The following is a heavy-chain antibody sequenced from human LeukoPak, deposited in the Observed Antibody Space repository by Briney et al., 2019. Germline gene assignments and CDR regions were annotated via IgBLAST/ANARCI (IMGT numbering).Heavy chain of an antibody. CDR3: ARDRGVWAFDV. V-gene: IGHV1-2*02. J-gene: IGHJ3*01. CDR2: INPNSGGT. D-gene: IGHD3-10*01. CDR1: EYTFIGYY. Sequence: ASVKVSCKAFEYTFIGYYIHWVRQAPGQGPEWMGWINPNSGGTIYAQRFQDRVTMTGDTSITTAYMELNRLRSDDTAVYYCARDRGVWAFDVWGQGTMVTVSS.